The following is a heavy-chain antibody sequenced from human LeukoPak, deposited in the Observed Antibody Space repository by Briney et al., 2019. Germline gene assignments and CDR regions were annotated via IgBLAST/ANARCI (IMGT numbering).Heavy chain of an antibody. CDR1: GFTFSSYA. Sequence: GGSLRLSCAASGFTFSSYAMSWVRQAPGKGLEWVSAISGSGGSTYYADSVKGRFTISRNNSKNTLYLQMNSLRAEDTAVYYCAKDQKGTTVADFDCWGQGTLVTVSS. V-gene: IGHV3-23*01. J-gene: IGHJ4*02. CDR2: ISGSGGST. CDR3: AKDQKGTTVADFDC. D-gene: IGHD4-23*01.